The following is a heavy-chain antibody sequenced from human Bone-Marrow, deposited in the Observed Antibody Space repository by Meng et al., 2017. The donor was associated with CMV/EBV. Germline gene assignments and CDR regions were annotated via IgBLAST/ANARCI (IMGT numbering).Heavy chain of an antibody. V-gene: IGHV3-23*01. J-gene: IGHJ4*02. CDR3: AKGGGGSGYAY. CDR2: ISGSGGST. Sequence: GEYLKISCAASGFTFSSYAMSWVRQAPGKGLEWVSAISGSGGSTYYADSVKGRFTISRDNSKNTLYLQMNSLRAEDTAVYYCAKGGGGSGYAYWGQGTLVTVSS. D-gene: IGHD3-3*01. CDR1: GFTFSSYA.